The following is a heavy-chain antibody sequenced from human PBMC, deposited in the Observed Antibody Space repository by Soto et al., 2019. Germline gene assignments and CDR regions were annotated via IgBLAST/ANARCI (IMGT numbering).Heavy chain of an antibody. D-gene: IGHD6-19*01. CDR1: GFPFSSYE. J-gene: IGHJ5*02. Sequence: GWSLRLSCAASGFPFSSYEMGWVRQAPGKGLEWVSAVSGSGTATYYADSVRGRFTISRDNSKNTLYLQMNSLRAEDTAVYYCADPGSGWSWGQGTLVTVSS. V-gene: IGHV3-23*01. CDR3: ADPGSGWS. CDR2: VSGSGTAT.